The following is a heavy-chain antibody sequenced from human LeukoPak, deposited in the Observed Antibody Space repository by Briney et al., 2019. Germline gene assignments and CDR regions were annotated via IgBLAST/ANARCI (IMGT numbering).Heavy chain of an antibody. CDR3: ARTLSDSSAVAT. D-gene: IGHD3-22*01. Sequence: SETLSLTCNVSGYSLSSGFYWGWIRQPPGKGLEWIVSMYHSGNTIYNPSLKSRVTISIDTSKNHYSLKLRSVTAADTAVYYCARTLSDSSAVATWGQGTVVTVSS. CDR2: MYHSGNT. V-gene: IGHV4-38-2*02. CDR1: GYSLSSGFY. J-gene: IGHJ4*02.